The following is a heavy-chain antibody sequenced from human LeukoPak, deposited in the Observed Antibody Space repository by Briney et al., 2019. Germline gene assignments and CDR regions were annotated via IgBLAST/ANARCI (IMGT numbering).Heavy chain of an antibody. CDR1: GFTFSSYS. CDR2: ISSSTNTI. CDR3: ARGGYGANDDAFDI. D-gene: IGHD4-23*01. V-gene: IGHV3-48*01. J-gene: IGHJ3*02. Sequence: TGGSLRLSCAASGFTFSSYSMNWVRQAPGKGLEWVSYISSSTNTIYYADSVKGRFTISRDNAKNSLFLQMNSLRGEDTAVYYCARGGYGANDDAFDIWGQGTMVTVFS.